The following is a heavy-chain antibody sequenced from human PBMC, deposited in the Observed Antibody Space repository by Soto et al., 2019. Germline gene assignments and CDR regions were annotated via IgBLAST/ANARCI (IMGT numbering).Heavy chain of an antibody. V-gene: IGHV3-53*04. J-gene: IGHJ4*02. CDR3: ARAPRYYYDSSGYSYFDY. D-gene: IGHD3-22*01. Sequence: EVQLVESGGGLVQPGGSLRLSCAASGFTVSSNYMSWVRQAPGKGLEWVSVIYSGGSTYYADSVKGRFTISRHNSKNTLYLQMNSLRAEDTAVYYCARAPRYYYDSSGYSYFDYWGQGTLVTVSS. CDR2: IYSGGST. CDR1: GFTVSSNY.